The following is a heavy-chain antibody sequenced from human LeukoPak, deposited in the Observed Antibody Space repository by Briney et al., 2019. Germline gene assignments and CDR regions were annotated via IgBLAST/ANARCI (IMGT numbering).Heavy chain of an antibody. J-gene: IGHJ4*02. D-gene: IGHD6-13*01. CDR2: IYYSGRT. V-gene: IGHV4-39*01. Sequence: SETLSLTCTVSSGPISNYYWGWIRQPPGKGLEWIGSIYYSGRTYYNPSLKSRVTISVDTSKNQFSLKLSSVTAADTAVYYCARHSGPYGSSWFDYWGQGTLVTVSS. CDR3: ARHSGPYGSSWFDY. CDR1: SGPISNYY.